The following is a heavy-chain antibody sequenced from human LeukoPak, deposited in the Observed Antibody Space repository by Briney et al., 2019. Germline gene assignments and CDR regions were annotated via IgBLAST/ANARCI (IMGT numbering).Heavy chain of an antibody. D-gene: IGHD2-2*01. CDR2: IIPILGIA. Sequence: SVKVSCKASGGAFSSYAISWVRQAPGQGLEWMGRIIPILGIANYAQKFQGRVTITADKSTSTAYMELSSLRSEDTAVYYCARAIPSPYYFDYWGQGTLVTVSS. CDR1: GGAFSSYA. J-gene: IGHJ4*02. V-gene: IGHV1-69*04. CDR3: ARAIPSPYYFDY.